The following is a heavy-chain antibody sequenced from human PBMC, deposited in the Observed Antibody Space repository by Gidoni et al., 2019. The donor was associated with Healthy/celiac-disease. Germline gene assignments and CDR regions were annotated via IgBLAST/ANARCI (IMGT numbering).Heavy chain of an antibody. Sequence: QVQLQQWGAGLLKPSETLSLTCAVYGGSFSGYYWSWIRQPPGKGLEWIGEINHSGSTNYNPSLKSRVTISVDTSKNQFSLKLSSVTAADTAVYYCARARLRNDAFDIWGQGTMVTVSS. CDR2: INHSGST. D-gene: IGHD4-17*01. V-gene: IGHV4-34*01. CDR3: ARARLRNDAFDI. J-gene: IGHJ3*02. CDR1: GGSFSGYY.